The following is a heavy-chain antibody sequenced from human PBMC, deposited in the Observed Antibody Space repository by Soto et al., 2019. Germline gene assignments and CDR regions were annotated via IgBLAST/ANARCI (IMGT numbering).Heavy chain of an antibody. CDR1: GGSISSSNW. J-gene: IGHJ4*02. CDR3: ARAEDYYGSGSYVDY. D-gene: IGHD3-10*01. CDR2: IYHSGST. Sequence: QVQLQESGPGLVKPSGTLSLTCAVSGGSISSSNWWSWVRQPPGKGLEWIGEIYHSGSTNYNPSLQSRVTISVDKSKNQFSLKLSSVTAADTAVYYCARAEDYYGSGSYVDYWGQGTLVTVSS. V-gene: IGHV4-4*02.